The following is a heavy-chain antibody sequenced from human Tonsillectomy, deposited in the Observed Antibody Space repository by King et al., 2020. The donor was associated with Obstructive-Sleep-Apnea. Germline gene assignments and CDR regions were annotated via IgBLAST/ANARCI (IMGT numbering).Heavy chain of an antibody. CDR1: GYSFTSYW. CDR2: IDPSDSYT. D-gene: IGHD6-19*01. CDR3: ARRLSGGNSGWYSVPFDY. V-gene: IGHV5-10-1*03. J-gene: IGHJ4*02. Sequence: VQLVESGAEVKKPGESLRISCKGSGYSFTSYWISWVRQMPGKGLEWMGRIDPSDSYTHYSPSFQGHVTISADKSISTAYLQWSSLKASDTAMYYCARRLSGGNSGWYSVPFDYWGQGTLVTVSS.